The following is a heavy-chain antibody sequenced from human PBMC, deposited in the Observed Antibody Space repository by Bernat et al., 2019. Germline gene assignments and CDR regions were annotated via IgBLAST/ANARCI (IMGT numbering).Heavy chain of an antibody. CDR3: ARAAVGFSPTYTYYFDY. J-gene: IGHJ4*02. D-gene: IGHD1-26*01. CDR1: GYSISSGYY. Sequence: QVQLQESGPGLVKPSETLSLTCAVSGYSISSGYYWGWIRQPPGKGLEWIGSIYHSGSTYYNSSLKSRVTISVDTSKNQFSLKLSSVTAADTAVYYCARAAVGFSPTYTYYFDYWGQGTLVTVSS. CDR2: IYHSGST. V-gene: IGHV4-38-2*01.